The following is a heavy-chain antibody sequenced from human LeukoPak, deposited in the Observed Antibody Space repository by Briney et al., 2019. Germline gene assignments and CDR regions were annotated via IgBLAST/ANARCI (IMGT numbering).Heavy chain of an antibody. Sequence: PSETLSLTCTVSGGSISSGSYYWSWIRQPAGKGLEWIGRIYTSGSTNYNPSLKSRVTISVDTSKNQFSLKLSSVTAADTAVYYCARESNRYYGSGSYYNRAYYMDVWGKGTTVTISS. CDR2: IYTSGST. CDR1: GGSISSGSYY. J-gene: IGHJ6*03. CDR3: ARESNRYYGSGSYYNRAYYMDV. D-gene: IGHD3-10*01. V-gene: IGHV4-61*02.